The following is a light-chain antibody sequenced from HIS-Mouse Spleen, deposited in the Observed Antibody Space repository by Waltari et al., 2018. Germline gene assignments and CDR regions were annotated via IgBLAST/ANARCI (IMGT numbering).Light chain of an antibody. Sequence: QTVVTQEPSFSVSPGGTATLTCGLSSGSVTTRSYHTWYQQTPGQAPRTLIYSTNTRSSGVPDRFSGSILGNTASLTISGLQAEDEADYYCSSYTSSSTRVFGGGTKLTVL. CDR3: SSYTSSSTRV. V-gene: IGLV8-61*01. CDR2: STN. CDR1: SGSVTTRSY. J-gene: IGLJ3*02.